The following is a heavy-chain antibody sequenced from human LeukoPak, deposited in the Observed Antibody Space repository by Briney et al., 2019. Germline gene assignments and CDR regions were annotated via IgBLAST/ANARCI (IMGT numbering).Heavy chain of an antibody. CDR2: IIPIFGTA. Sequence: SVKVSCKASGGTFSSYAISWVRQAPGQGLEWTGGIIPIFGTANYAQKFKGRVTITADESTRTAYMELSSLRSEDTAVYYCATLRYCSSTSCLKVIDYWGQGTLVSVSS. J-gene: IGHJ4*02. CDR1: GGTFSSYA. CDR3: ATLRYCSSTSCLKVIDY. V-gene: IGHV1-69*01. D-gene: IGHD2-2*01.